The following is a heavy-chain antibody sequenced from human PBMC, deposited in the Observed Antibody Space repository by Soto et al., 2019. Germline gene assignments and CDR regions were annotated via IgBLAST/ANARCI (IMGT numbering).Heavy chain of an antibody. D-gene: IGHD2-2*01. V-gene: IGHV3-23*01. CDR1: GFTFSSYA. CDR2: ISGSGGST. Sequence: EVQLLESGGGLVQPGGSLRLSCAASGFTFSSYAMSWVRQAPGKGLEWVSAISGSGGSTYYADSVKGRFTISRDNSKNTLDLQMNSLRAEDTAVYYCAKNGYCSSTSCPTKRSGYYFDYWGQGTLVTVSS. CDR3: AKNGYCSSTSCPTKRSGYYFDY. J-gene: IGHJ4*02.